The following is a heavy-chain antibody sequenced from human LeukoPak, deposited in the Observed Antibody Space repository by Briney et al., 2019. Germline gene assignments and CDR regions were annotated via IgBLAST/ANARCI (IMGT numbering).Heavy chain of an antibody. CDR3: ARGQLLAVAGKSGSGY. Sequence: ASVKVSCKASGGTFSSYTINWVRQATGQGLEWMGWMNPNSGNTGYAQKFQGRVTMTRNTSTSTAYMELSSLRSEDTAIYYCARGQLLAVAGKSGSGYWGQGTLVTVSS. D-gene: IGHD6-19*01. CDR1: GGTFSSYT. CDR2: MNPNSGNT. V-gene: IGHV1-8*02. J-gene: IGHJ4*02.